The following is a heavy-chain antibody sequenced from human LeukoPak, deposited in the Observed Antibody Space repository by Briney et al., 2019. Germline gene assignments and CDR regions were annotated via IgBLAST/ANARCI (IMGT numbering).Heavy chain of an antibody. CDR3: AREGTYYDFWSGYTNYYMDV. Sequence: GGSLRLSCAASGFTFSTYAMTWVRQAPGKGLEWVSLISGTGGSTYYADSVKGRFTISRDNSKNTLYLQMNSPRAEDTAVYYCAREGTYYDFWSGYTNYYMDVWGKGTTVTVSS. V-gene: IGHV3-23*01. CDR1: GFTFSTYA. J-gene: IGHJ6*03. D-gene: IGHD3-3*01. CDR2: ISGTGGST.